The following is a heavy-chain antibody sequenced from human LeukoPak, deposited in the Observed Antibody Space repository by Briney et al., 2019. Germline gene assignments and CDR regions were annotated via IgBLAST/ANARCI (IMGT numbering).Heavy chain of an antibody. CDR2: ISSSGSTI. Sequence: PPGGSLRLSCAASGFTFSSYGMSWVRQAPGKGLEWVSYISSSGSTIYYADSVKGRFTISRDNAKNSLYLQMNSLRAEDTAVYYCAELGITMIGGVWGKGTTVTISS. CDR1: GFTFSSYG. CDR3: AELGITMIGGV. D-gene: IGHD3-10*02. V-gene: IGHV3-48*04. J-gene: IGHJ6*04.